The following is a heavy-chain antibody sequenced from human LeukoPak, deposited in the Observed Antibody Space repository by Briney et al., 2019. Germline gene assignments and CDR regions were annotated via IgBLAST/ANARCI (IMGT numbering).Heavy chain of an antibody. D-gene: IGHD5-18*01. CDR2: IYYSGST. V-gene: IGHV4-39*07. Sequence: ASETLSLTCTVSGGSISSSSYYWGWIRQPPGKGLEWIGSIYYSGSTYYNPSLKSRVTISVDTSKNQFSLKLSSVTAADTAVYYCARGVRYSYGYIYYYYMDVWGKGTTVTVSS. CDR1: GGSISSSSYY. CDR3: ARGVRYSYGYIYYYYMDV. J-gene: IGHJ6*03.